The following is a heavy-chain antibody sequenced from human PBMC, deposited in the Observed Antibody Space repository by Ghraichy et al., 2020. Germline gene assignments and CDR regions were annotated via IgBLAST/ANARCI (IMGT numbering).Heavy chain of an antibody. Sequence: SETLSLTCTVSGDSISSSSYYWGWIRQPPGKGLEWIGSIYYGGSTHYNPSLKSRVTISVDTSKNQFSLKLTSVTAADTAVFYCARQRRRPLFDNWGPGTLVTVSS. CDR1: GDSISSSSYY. CDR3: ARQRRRPLFDN. J-gene: IGHJ4*02. V-gene: IGHV4-39*01. CDR2: IYYGGST.